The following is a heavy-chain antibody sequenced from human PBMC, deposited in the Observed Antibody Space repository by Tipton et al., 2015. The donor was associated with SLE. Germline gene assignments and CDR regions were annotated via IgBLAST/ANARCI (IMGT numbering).Heavy chain of an antibody. CDR1: GFMFSNYA. D-gene: IGHD2-8*02. Sequence: GSLRLSCAASGFMFSNYAMNWVRQVPGKGLEWIGEVDQSGITNSNPSLKSRVSMPVDKSKNQFSLKLSSVTVADTAMYYCARDVGGYNTGWFPYYFDSWGQGTLVSVSS. J-gene: IGHJ4*02. V-gene: IGHV4-4*02. CDR3: ARDVGGYNTGWFPYYFDS. CDR2: VDQSGIT.